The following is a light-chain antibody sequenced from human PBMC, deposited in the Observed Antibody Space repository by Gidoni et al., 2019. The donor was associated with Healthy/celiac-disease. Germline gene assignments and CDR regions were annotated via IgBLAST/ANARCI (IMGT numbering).Light chain of an antibody. CDR2: RNN. V-gene: IGLV1-47*01. CDR3: AAWDDSLGVV. Sequence: QSVLTQPPSASGTPGQRVTISCSGSSSNIGSNYVYRYQQLPGTAPKLLIYRNNQRPSGVPDRFSGSKSGTSASLAISGLRSEDEADYYCAAWDDSLGVVFGGGTKLTVL. J-gene: IGLJ2*01. CDR1: SSNIGSNY.